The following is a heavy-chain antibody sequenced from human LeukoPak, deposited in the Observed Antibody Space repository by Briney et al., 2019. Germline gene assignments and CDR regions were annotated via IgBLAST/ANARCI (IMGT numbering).Heavy chain of an antibody. Sequence: SETLSLTCTVSGGSISSGGYYWSWIRQPPGKGLEWIGYIYHSGSTYYNPSLKSRVTISVDRSKNQFSLKLSSVTAADTAVYYCARHGGLVYYFDYWGQGTLVTVSS. CDR2: IYHSGST. V-gene: IGHV4-30-2*01. CDR3: ARHGGLVYYFDY. J-gene: IGHJ4*02. D-gene: IGHD3-10*01. CDR1: GGSISSGGYY.